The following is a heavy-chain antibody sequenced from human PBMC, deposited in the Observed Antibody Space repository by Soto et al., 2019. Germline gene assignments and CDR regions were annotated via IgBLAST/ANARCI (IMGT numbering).Heavy chain of an antibody. V-gene: IGHV1-2*04. Sequence: GASVKVSCKASGYTFTGYYMHWVRQAPGQGLEWMGWINPNSGGTNYAQKFQGWVTMTRDTSISTAYMELSRLRSDDTVVYYCARDGAGLRFLEWLLYLDVWGQGTTVTVSS. CDR3: ARDGAGLRFLEWLLYLDV. D-gene: IGHD3-3*01. CDR2: INPNSGGT. CDR1: GYTFTGYY. J-gene: IGHJ6*02.